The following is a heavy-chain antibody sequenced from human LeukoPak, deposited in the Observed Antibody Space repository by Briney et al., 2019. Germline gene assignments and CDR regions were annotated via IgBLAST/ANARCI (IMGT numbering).Heavy chain of an antibody. J-gene: IGHJ4*02. CDR3: ARGVSDYYDSSGYTPLDY. V-gene: IGHV4-34*01. CDR2: INHSGST. CDR1: GGSFSGYC. D-gene: IGHD3-22*01. Sequence: SETLSLTCAVYGGSFSGYCWSWIRQPPGKGLEWIGEINHSGSTNYNPSLKSRVTISVDTSKNQFSLKLSSVTAADTAVYYCARGVSDYYDSSGYTPLDYWGQGTLVTVSS.